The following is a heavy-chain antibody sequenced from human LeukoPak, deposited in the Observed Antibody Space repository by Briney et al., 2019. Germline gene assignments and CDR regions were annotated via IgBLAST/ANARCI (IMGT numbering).Heavy chain of an antibody. J-gene: IGHJ4*02. Sequence: SETLSLTCAVYGGSFSGYYWSWIRQPPGGGLEWIGEINHSGSTNYNPSLKSRITISVDTSKNQFSLKLNSVTAADTAVYYCARGGGYDWMTDYWGQGTLVTVSS. V-gene: IGHV4-34*01. CDR2: INHSGST. CDR3: ARGGGYDWMTDY. CDR1: GGSFSGYY. D-gene: IGHD5-12*01.